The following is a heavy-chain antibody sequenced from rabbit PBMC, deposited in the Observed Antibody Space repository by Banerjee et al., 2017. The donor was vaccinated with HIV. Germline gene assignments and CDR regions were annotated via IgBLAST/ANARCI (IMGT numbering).Heavy chain of an antibody. J-gene: IGHJ4*01. Sequence: QEQLEESGGDLVKPEGSLTLSCTASGFSFSNKYVMCWVRQAPGKGLEWIACINTSTGNTVYASWAKGRFTISKTSSTTVTLQMTSLTAADTATYFCARDLAGAIGWNFNLWGPGILVTVS. D-gene: IGHD4-1*01. CDR1: GFSFSNKYV. V-gene: IGHV1S45*01. CDR3: ARDLAGAIGWNFNL. CDR2: INTSTGNT.